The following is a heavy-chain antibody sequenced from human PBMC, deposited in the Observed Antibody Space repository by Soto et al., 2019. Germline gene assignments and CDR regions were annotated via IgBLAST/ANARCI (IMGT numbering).Heavy chain of an antibody. CDR2: IYHSGST. Sequence: IPSLTCDVSGDSISTNKWWNWVRQPPGKGLEWIGEIYHSGSTNDNPSLMSRVTISIDKYKNQFSLKLSSVTAAETAVYYCARVPGGTYYYFDYWGQATLVTVSS. V-gene: IGHV4-4*02. CDR1: GDSISTNKW. J-gene: IGHJ4*02. CDR3: ARVPGGTYYYFDY. D-gene: IGHD1-1*01.